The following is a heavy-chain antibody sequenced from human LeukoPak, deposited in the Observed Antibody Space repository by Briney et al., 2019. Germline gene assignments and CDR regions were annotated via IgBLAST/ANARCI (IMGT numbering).Heavy chain of an antibody. Sequence: GGSLRLSCSASGFTFSSYAMHWVRQAPGKGLEYVSAISSNGGSTYYADSVKGRFTISRDNSENTLYLQMGSLRAEDMAVYYCARIIGAAGTRYFDYWGQGTQVTVSS. J-gene: IGHJ4*02. V-gene: IGHV3-64*02. CDR2: ISSNGGST. CDR3: ARIIGAAGTRYFDY. D-gene: IGHD6-13*01. CDR1: GFTFSSYA.